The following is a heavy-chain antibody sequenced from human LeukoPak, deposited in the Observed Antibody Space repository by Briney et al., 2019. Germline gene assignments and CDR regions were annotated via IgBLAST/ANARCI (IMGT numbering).Heavy chain of an antibody. CDR1: GFTFSGHW. CDR2: INSDGSST. CDR3: VRDSSVTA. V-gene: IGHV3-74*01. J-gene: IGHJ4*02. Sequence: PGGSLRLSCAASGFTFSGHWMQWVRQAPGKGLVWVSRINSDGSSTTHAESVKGRFTISRDNAKNTLYLQMNSLRAEDTAVYHCVRDSSVTAWGQGTLVTVSS. D-gene: IGHD3-22*01.